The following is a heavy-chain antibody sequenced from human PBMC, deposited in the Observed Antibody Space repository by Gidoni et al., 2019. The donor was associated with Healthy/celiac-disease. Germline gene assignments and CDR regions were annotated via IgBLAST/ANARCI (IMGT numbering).Heavy chain of an antibody. CDR2: ISSSSSYI. D-gene: IGHD2-15*01. Sequence: EVQLVESGGGLVKPGGSLRLSCAASGFTFSSYSMNWVRQAPGKGLEWVSSISSSSSYIYYADSVKGRFTISRDNAKNSLYLQMNSLRAEDTAVYYCARVGEFVVVAATPPDYWGQGTLVTVSS. V-gene: IGHV3-21*01. CDR3: ARVGEFVVVAATPPDY. CDR1: GFTFSSYS. J-gene: IGHJ4*02.